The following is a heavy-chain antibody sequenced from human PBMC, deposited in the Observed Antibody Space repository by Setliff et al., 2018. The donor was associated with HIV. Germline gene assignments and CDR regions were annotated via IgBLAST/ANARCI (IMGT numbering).Heavy chain of an antibody. CDR2: MYYTGST. J-gene: IGHJ4*02. D-gene: IGHD6-19*01. CDR3: ARDGGSSGWYFVLGYSDY. CDR1: GGSTDSGSYY. Sequence: KPSETLSLTCTVSGGSTDSGSYYWAWIRQPTGKGLEWIGSMYYTGSTYYNPSLKSRVTISIDTSKNQFSLKLNSVTAADTAMYYCARDGGSSGWYFVLGYSDYWGPGTLVTVSS. V-gene: IGHV4-39*02.